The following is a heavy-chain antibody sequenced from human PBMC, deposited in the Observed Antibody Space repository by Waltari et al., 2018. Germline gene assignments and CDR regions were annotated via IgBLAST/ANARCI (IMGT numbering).Heavy chain of an antibody. CDR3: VKRATVITSADWYFDV. V-gene: IGHV3-64D*06. J-gene: IGHJ2*01. CDR1: GFTFTAFT. D-gene: IGHD4-17*01. Sequence: EVQLVESGGGLVQPGGSLRLSCSASGFTFTAFTMYWVRQAPGKGQEYVSAMNGTGYHPNEADYADSVRGRFTISRDNSRNTMYLQMNSLRHEDTAVYYCVKRATVITSADWYFDVWGRGTLVTVSS. CDR2: MNGTGYHPNEA.